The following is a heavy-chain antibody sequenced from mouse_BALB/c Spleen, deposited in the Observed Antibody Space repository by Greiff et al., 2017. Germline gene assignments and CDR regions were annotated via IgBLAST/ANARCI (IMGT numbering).Heavy chain of an antibody. D-gene: IGHD2-4*01. CDR2: ISSGGST. CDR3: AGYYDYDGYAMDY. CDR1: GFTFSSYA. Sequence: EVKVVESGGGLVKPGGSLKLSCAASGFTFSSYAMSWVRQTPEKRLEWVASISSGGSTYYPDSVKGRFTISRDNARNILYLQMSSLRSEDTAMYYCAGYYDYDGYAMDYWGQGTSVTVSS. J-gene: IGHJ4*01. V-gene: IGHV5-6-5*01.